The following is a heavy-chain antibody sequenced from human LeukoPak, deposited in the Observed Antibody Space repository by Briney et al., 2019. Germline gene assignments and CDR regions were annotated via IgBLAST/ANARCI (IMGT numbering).Heavy chain of an antibody. J-gene: IGHJ4*02. V-gene: IGHV4-59*01. CDR2: IYYSGTT. CDR1: GDSISSYH. CDR3: ARSKTLAPHFDY. Sequence: PSETLSLTCTVSGDSISSYHWSWIRQPPGKGLEWIGYIYYSGTTNYNPSLKSRVTMSVDTSKNQFSLKLISVTAADTAVFFCARSKTLAPHFDYWGQGTLVTISS.